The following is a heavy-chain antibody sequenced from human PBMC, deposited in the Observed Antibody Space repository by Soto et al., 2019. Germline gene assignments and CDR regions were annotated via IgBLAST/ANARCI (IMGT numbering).Heavy chain of an antibody. D-gene: IGHD3-22*01. CDR3: ASTKYDSSAYYYWYLGL. CDR2: IIPIFGTA. J-gene: IGHJ2*01. V-gene: IGHV1-69*06. CDR1: EDTFRNYA. Sequence: QVELVQSGAEVKKPGSSVKVSCQASEDTFRNYAISWVRQATGQGLEWMGGIIPIFGTANYAQKFQGRVTMTADTSSNTVYLELSSLISEDTAVYYCASTKYDSSAYYYWYLGLWGRGTLVTVSS.